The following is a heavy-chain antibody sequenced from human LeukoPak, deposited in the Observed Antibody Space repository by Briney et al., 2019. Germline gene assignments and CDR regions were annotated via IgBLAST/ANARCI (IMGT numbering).Heavy chain of an antibody. CDR2: INPSGGST. V-gene: IGHV1-46*01. D-gene: IGHD3-9*01. CDR1: GGTFSSYA. CDR3: ARDILTGSIAAFDI. Sequence: AASVKVSCKASGGTFSSYAISWVRQAPGQGLEWMGIINPSGGSTSYAQKFQGRVTMTRDTSTSTVYMELSSLRSEDTAVYYCARDILTGSIAAFDIWGQGTMVTVSS. J-gene: IGHJ3*02.